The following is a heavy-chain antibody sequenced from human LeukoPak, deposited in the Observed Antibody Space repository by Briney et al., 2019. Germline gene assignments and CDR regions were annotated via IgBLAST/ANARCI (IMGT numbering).Heavy chain of an antibody. J-gene: IGHJ5*02. Sequence: GASVKVSCKASGYTFTSYGISWVRQAPGQGLEWMGWISAYTGDTKYAQKFRGRVTLTTDASMNTAYMDLTTLRSDDTAVYFCARDLLRIMETHYYDSRGYYSWFDPWGQGTLVTVSS. CDR1: GYTFTSYG. CDR3: ARDLLRIMETHYYDSRGYYSWFDP. V-gene: IGHV1-18*01. CDR2: ISAYTGDT. D-gene: IGHD3-22*01.